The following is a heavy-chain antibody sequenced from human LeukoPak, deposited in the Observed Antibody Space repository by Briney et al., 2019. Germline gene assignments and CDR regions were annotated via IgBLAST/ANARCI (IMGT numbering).Heavy chain of an antibody. CDR3: ARDRGGSYSAIDY. J-gene: IGHJ4*02. CDR1: GFTFSSYS. Sequence: GGSLRLSCAASGFTFSSYSMNWVRQAPGKGLEGVSLISSSSSTIYYAVSVQDPFTISRDNAKNSLYLQMNSLRAEDTAVYYCARDRGGSYSAIDYWGQGTLVTVSS. CDR2: ISSSSSTI. V-gene: IGHV3-48*04. D-gene: IGHD1-26*01.